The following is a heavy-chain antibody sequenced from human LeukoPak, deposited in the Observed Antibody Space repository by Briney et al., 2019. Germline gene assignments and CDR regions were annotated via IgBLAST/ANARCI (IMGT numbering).Heavy chain of an antibody. CDR1: GFTFSSYW. Sequence: GGALRLSCADSGFTFSSYWMQWVREAPGKRVVWVSRINSDGSSTSYADSVKGRFTISRDNAKNKLYLQMNSLRAEDTAVYYCARDPWTMSDAFDIWGQGTMVTVSS. J-gene: IGHJ3*02. V-gene: IGHV3-74*01. D-gene: IGHD3-10*02. CDR2: INSDGSST. CDR3: ARDPWTMSDAFDI.